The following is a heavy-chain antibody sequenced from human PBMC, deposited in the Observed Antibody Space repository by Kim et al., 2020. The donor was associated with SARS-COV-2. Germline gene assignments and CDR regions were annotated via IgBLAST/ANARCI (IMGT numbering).Heavy chain of an antibody. D-gene: IGHD6-19*01. CDR3: AKDRARYSSGWQPFDY. CDR2: ISWNSGSI. Sequence: GGSLRLSCAASGFTFGDYAMHWVRQAPGKGLEWVSGISWNSGSIGYADSVKGRFTISRDNAKNSLYLQMNSLRAEDTALYYCAKDRARYSSGWQPFDYWGQGTLVTVSS. J-gene: IGHJ4*02. V-gene: IGHV3-9*01. CDR1: GFTFGDYA.